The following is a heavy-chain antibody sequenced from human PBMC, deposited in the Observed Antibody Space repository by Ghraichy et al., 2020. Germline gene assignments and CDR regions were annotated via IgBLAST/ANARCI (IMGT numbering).Heavy chain of an antibody. J-gene: IGHJ4*02. Sequence: GESLNISCTASGFTFGDYAMNWVRQAPGKGLEWVGFIRSKAYGGTTEYAASVKGRFTISRDDSNSIAYLQMNSLKIEDTAVYYCTRDGYSSFIFDYWGQGTLVTVSS. CDR2: IRSKAYGGTT. D-gene: IGHD5-24*01. CDR3: TRDGYSSFIFDY. CDR1: GFTFGDYA. V-gene: IGHV3-49*04.